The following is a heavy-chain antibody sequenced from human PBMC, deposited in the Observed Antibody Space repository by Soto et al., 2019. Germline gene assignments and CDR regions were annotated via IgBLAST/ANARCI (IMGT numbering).Heavy chain of an antibody. D-gene: IGHD3-10*01. CDR2: IYYSGST. J-gene: IGHJ5*02. CDR1: GGSISRYY. V-gene: IGHV4-59*01. Sequence: QVQLQESGPGLVKPSETLSLTCTVSGGSISRYYWNWIRQPPGKGLEWIGYIYYSGSTNYNPSLKSRVTISVDTSKTQFSLKLSSVTAADTAVYYCARDPGSGSYYGWFDPWGQGTLGTVSS. CDR3: ARDPGSGSYYGWFDP.